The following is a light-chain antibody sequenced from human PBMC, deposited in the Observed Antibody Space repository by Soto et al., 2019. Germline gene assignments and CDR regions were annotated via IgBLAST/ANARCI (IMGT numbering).Light chain of an antibody. CDR1: QYISNN. V-gene: IGKV3-15*01. J-gene: IGKJ3*01. CDR2: GAS. CDR3: QQYSKWPPH. Sequence: EIVMTQSPATLSVSPGERATLSCRASQYISNNLAWYQQKLGQAPRLLVYGASTSATGIPARFSGSGSGTEFTLTISGLQSEDFAVYYCQQYSKWPPHFGPGTTVDIK.